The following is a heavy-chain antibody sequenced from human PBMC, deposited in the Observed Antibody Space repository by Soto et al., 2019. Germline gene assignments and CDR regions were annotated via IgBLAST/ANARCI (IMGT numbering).Heavy chain of an antibody. V-gene: IGHV3-21*01. CDR2: ISSSSSYI. J-gene: IGHJ6*02. Sequence: EVQLVESGGGLVKPGGSLRLSCAASGFTFSSYSMNWVRQAPGKGPEWVSSISSSSSYIYYADSVKGRFTISRDNAKNSLYLQMNSLRAEDTAVYYCARDPCRIFRVVGECYYYYYGMDVWGQGTTVTVSS. CDR3: ARDPCRIFRVVGECYYYYYGMDV. CDR1: GFTFSSYS. D-gene: IGHD3-3*01.